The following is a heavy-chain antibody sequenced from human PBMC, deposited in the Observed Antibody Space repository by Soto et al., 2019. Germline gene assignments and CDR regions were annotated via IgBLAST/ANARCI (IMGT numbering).Heavy chain of an antibody. J-gene: IGHJ4*02. V-gene: IGHV1-18*01. CDR2: ISAYNGNT. Sequence: ASVKVSCKTSGYTLTSYGVSWVRQAPGQGLEWMGWISAYNGNTNYAQKLQGRVTMTTDTSTSTAYMELRSLRSDDTAVYYCARVPADFWSGYYAEYYFDYWGQGTLVTVSS. CDR1: GYTLTSYG. CDR3: ARVPADFWSGYYAEYYFDY. D-gene: IGHD3-3*01.